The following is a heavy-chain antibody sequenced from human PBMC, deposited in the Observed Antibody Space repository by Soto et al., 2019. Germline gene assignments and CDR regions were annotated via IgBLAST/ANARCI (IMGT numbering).Heavy chain of an antibody. CDR2: IYYSGSS. V-gene: IGHV4-59*01. D-gene: IGHD6-19*01. Sequence: SETLSLTCTVSGVSISSYYWSWIRQTPGKGLEWIGYIYYSGSSNYNPSLKSRVTMSVHTSKNQFSLKLRSVTAADTAVYYCARSRSVASNDYWGQGALVTVSS. CDR3: ARSRSVASNDY. J-gene: IGHJ4*02. CDR1: GVSISSYY.